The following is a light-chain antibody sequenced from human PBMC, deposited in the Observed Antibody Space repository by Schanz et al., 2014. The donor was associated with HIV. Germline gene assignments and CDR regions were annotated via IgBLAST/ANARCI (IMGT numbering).Light chain of an antibody. CDR2: EVN. V-gene: IGLV2-8*01. Sequence: QSALTQPPSASGSPGQSVTISCTGTSSDVGGYNYVSWYQQHPGKAPKLIIYEVNKRTSGVPARFSGYKSGNTASLTISGLQAEDEADYYCNSYTSSSTLVFGGGTKLTVL. CDR3: NSYTSSSTLV. J-gene: IGLJ2*01. CDR1: SSDVGGYNY.